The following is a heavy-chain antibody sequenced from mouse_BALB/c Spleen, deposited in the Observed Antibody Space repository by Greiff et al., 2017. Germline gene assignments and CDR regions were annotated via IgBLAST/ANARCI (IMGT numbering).Heavy chain of an antibody. J-gene: IGHJ2*01. CDR2: IDPSDSYT. Sequence: VQLQQPGAELVKPGASVKLSCKASGYTFTSYWMHWVKQRPGQGLEWIGEIDPSDSYTNYNQKFKGKATLTVDKSSSTAYMQLSSLTSEDSAVYYCARDYGSSYPFDYWGQGTTLTVSS. CDR3: ARDYGSSYPFDY. CDR1: GYTFTSYW. V-gene: IGHV1-69*02. D-gene: IGHD1-1*01.